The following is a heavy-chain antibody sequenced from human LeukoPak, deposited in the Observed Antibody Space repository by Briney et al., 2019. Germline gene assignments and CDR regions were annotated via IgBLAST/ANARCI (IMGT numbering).Heavy chain of an antibody. CDR2: IWYDGSNK. CDR1: GFTFSSYG. V-gene: IGHV3-33*06. CDR3: AKDPYSGSFEYFQH. D-gene: IGHD1-26*01. J-gene: IGHJ1*01. Sequence: GGSLRLSCAASGFTFSSYGMHWVRQAPGKGLEWVAVIWYDGSNKYYADSVKGRFTISRDNSKNTLYLQMNSLRAEDTAVCYCAKDPYSGSFEYFQHWGQGTLVTVSS.